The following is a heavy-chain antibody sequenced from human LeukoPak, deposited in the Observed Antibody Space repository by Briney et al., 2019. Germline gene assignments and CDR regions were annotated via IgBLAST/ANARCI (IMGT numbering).Heavy chain of an antibody. D-gene: IGHD3-3*01. CDR2: IYPGDSDT. V-gene: IGHV5-51*01. Sequence: KLGESLKISCKGSGYSFTSYWIGWVRQMPGKGLEWMGIIYPGDSDTRYGPSFQGQVTISADKSISTAYLQWSSLKASDTAMYYCARHGAYDFVEQWFDPWGQGTLVTVSS. CDR3: ARHGAYDFVEQWFDP. CDR1: GYSFTSYW. J-gene: IGHJ5*02.